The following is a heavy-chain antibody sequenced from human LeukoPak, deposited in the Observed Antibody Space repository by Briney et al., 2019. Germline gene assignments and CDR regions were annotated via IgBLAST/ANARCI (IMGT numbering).Heavy chain of an antibody. CDR1: GYSFTNYW. D-gene: IGHD5-18*01. V-gene: IGHV5-51*01. CDR3: ARHLGYNYGNFDY. J-gene: IGHJ4*02. CDR2: IYPGDSDT. Sequence: GESLNISCKVSGYSFTNYWIGWVRQMPGKGLEWMGIIYPGDSDTRYSPSFQGQVTISADKSISTAYLQWSSLKASNTAMYYCARHLGYNYGNFDYWGQGTLVTVSS.